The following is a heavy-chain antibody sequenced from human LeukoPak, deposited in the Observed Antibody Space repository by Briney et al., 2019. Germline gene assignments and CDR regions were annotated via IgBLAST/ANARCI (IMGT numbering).Heavy chain of an antibody. D-gene: IGHD1-26*01. CDR1: GFTFDDYA. CDR2: ISWNSGSI. J-gene: IGHJ3*02. Sequence: GGSLRLSCAASGFTFDDYAMHWVRQAPGKGLEWVSGISWNSGSIGYADSVKGRFTISRDNAKNSLYLQMNSLRAEDTALYYCAKDKGPYSGSSLVFDAFDIWGQGTMVTVSS. CDR3: AKDKGPYSGSSLVFDAFDI. V-gene: IGHV3-9*01.